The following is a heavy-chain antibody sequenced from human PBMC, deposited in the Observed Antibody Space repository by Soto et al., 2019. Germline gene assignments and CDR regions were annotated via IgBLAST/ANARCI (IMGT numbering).Heavy chain of an antibody. CDR3: AREVWEHTPRGVYYYYGMDV. CDR1: GFTFTSYA. CDR2: ISYDGNNK. Sequence: HPGGSLRLSCAASGFTFTSYAMHWVRQPPGKGLEWVAVISYDGNNKKYADSVKGRLTTSRDNSKNTVHLLINSLRPEDTAVYYCAREVWEHTPRGVYYYYGMDVWGQGTTVTVSS. D-gene: IGHD1-26*01. J-gene: IGHJ6*01. V-gene: IGHV3-30-3*01.